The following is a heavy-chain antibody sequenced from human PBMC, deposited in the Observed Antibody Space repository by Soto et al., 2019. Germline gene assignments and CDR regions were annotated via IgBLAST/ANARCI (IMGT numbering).Heavy chain of an antibody. D-gene: IGHD2-15*01. Sequence: SETLSLTCTVSGGSISSYYLSWIRQPPGKGLEWIGYIYYSGSTNYNPSLKSRVTISVDTSKNQFSLKLSSVTAADTAVYYCASLREVGADNWFDPWGQGTLVTVSS. CDR1: GGSISSYY. V-gene: IGHV4-59*01. CDR2: IYYSGST. CDR3: ASLREVGADNWFDP. J-gene: IGHJ5*02.